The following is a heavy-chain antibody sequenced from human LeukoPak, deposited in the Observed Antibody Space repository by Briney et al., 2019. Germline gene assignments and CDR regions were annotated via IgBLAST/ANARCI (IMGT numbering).Heavy chain of an antibody. Sequence: GRSLRLSCAASGFTFSSYSMNWVRQAPGKGLEWVSSISSSSSYIYYADSVKGRFTISRDNAKNSLYLQMNSLRAEDTAVYYCARDNYGSGSTTEPGGSYYYYGMDVWGKGTTVTVSS. CDR3: ARDNYGSGSTTEPGGSYYYYGMDV. CDR1: GFTFSSYS. D-gene: IGHD3-10*01. CDR2: ISSSSSYI. J-gene: IGHJ6*04. V-gene: IGHV3-21*01.